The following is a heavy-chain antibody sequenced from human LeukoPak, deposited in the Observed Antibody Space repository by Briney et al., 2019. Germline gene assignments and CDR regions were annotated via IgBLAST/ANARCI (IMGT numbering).Heavy chain of an antibody. CDR2: IYTSGTT. CDR3: ARGTTSRRGFDP. J-gene: IGHJ5*02. CDR1: GGSISSDY. V-gene: IGHV4-4*07. D-gene: IGHD2-2*01. Sequence: PSETLSLTCTVSGGSISSDYWSWIRQPAGKGLEWIGRIYTSGTTNYHPSLTSRVTLSVDTSKNQFSLKLTSVTAADTAVYYCARGTTSRRGFDPWGQGTLVTVSS.